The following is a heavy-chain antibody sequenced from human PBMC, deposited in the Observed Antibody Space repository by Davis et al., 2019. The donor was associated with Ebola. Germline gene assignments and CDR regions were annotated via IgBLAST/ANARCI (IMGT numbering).Heavy chain of an antibody. Sequence: GESLKISCAASGFVFRSYVMSWVRRAPGKGLEWVSTPGTSGDTYYADSVKGRFTISRDNSKNTLHLQMNSLRVEDTAIYFCAKDTANIWFDVWGQGTMVAVSS. CDR3: AKDTANIWFDV. V-gene: IGHV3-23*01. J-gene: IGHJ3*01. CDR2: PGTSGDT. CDR1: GFVFRSYV. D-gene: IGHD2-21*02.